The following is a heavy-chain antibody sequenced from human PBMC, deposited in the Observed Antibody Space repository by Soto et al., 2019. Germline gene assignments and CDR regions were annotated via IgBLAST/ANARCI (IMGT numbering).Heavy chain of an antibody. CDR3: ARGPRAIVLMVYAMKFDP. V-gene: IGHV4-34*01. CDR1: GGSFSGYY. CDR2: INHSGST. J-gene: IGHJ5*02. D-gene: IGHD2-8*01. Sequence: SETLSLTCAVYGGSFSGYYWSWIRQPPGKGLEWIGEINHSGSTNYNPSLKSRVTISVDTSKNQFSLKLSSATAADTAVYYCARGPRAIVLMVYAMKFDPWGQGTLVTVSS.